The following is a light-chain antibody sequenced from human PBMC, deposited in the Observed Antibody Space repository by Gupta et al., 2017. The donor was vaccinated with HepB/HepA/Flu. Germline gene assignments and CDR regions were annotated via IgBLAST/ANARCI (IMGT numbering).Light chain of an antibody. CDR3: QQRNNWV. CDR1: QSVGNY. CDR2: DAS. J-gene: IGKJ3*01. Sequence: EIVLTHFQPPWPLSPGERATLSCRASQSVGNYLAWYQQKPGQPPRLLIYDASNRATGIHGRFSGSGSGTDFTLTISSLEPEDFAVYFCQQRNNWVFGPGTRVHIK. V-gene: IGKV3-11*01.